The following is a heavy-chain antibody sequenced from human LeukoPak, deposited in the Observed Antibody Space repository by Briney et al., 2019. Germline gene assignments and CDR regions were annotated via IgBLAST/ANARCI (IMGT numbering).Heavy chain of an antibody. CDR2: ISGSGGST. J-gene: IGHJ4*02. CDR3: AKRFVAARPVWDY. CDR1: GFIFNNYA. V-gene: IGHV3-23*01. Sequence: PGGSLRLSCTASGFIFNNYAMMWVRQAPGKGLEWVSAISGSGGSTYYADSVKGRFTISRDNSKNTLYLQMNSLRAEDTAVYYCAKRFVAARPVWDYWGQGTLVTVSS. D-gene: IGHD6-6*01.